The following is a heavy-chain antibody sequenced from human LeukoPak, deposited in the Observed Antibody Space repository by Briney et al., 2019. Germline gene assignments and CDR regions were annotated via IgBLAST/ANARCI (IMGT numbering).Heavy chain of an antibody. Sequence: PSDTLSLTCTVSGGSISSYYWSWIRQPAGKGLEWIGRIYTSGSTNYNPSLKSRVTISVDTSKNQFSLKLSSVTAADTAVYYCARDHRVLRYFDWLLSGYYYYYGMDVWGQGTTVTVSS. D-gene: IGHD3-9*01. CDR2: IYTSGST. CDR1: GGSISSYY. CDR3: ARDHRVLRYFDWLLSGYYYYYGMDV. J-gene: IGHJ6*02. V-gene: IGHV4-4*07.